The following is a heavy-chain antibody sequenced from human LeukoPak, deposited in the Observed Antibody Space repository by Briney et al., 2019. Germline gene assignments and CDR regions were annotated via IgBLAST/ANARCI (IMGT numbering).Heavy chain of an antibody. CDR3: ARERGNSWFAFDS. J-gene: IGHJ5*01. D-gene: IGHD3-10*01. CDR2: INSDGSST. V-gene: IGHV3-74*01. CDR1: GFTFSSYW. Sequence: GGSLRLSCAASGFTFSSYWMHWVRQAPGKGLVWVSRINSDGSSTSYADSVKGRFTIPRDNAKNTMHLQMNGLSADDTAIYYCARERGNSWFAFDSWGQGTLVTVSS.